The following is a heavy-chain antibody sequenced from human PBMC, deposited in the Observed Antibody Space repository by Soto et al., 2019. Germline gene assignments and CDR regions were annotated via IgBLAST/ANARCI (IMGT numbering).Heavy chain of an antibody. D-gene: IGHD6-19*01. V-gene: IGHV4-39*01. J-gene: IGHJ6*02. Sequence: QLQLQESGPGLVKPSETLSLTCTVSGGSISSSSYYWGWIRQPPGKGLEWLGSIYYSGSPYYNPSIKSRVTISVDTYKNQFSLKLSSVSAADTAVYYYATSNRSSGWYSHYYYGMDVWGQGTTVNVS. CDR3: ATSNRSSGWYSHYYYGMDV. CDR2: IYYSGSP. CDR1: GGSISSSSYY.